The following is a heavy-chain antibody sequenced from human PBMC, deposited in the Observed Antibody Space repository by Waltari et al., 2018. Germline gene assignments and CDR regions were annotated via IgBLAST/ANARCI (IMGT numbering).Heavy chain of an antibody. J-gene: IGHJ4*02. CDR3: AREAGVIGTGGFDY. D-gene: IGHD3-10*01. CDR2: IYYSGST. V-gene: IGHV4-31*02. Sequence: QHPGKGLEWIGYIYYSGSTYYNPSLKSRVTISVDTSKNQFSLKLSSVTAADTAVYYCAREAGVIGTGGFDYWGQGTLVTVSS.